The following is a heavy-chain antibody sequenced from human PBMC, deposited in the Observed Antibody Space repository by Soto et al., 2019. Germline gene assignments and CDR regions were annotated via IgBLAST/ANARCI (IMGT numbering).Heavy chain of an antibody. D-gene: IGHD3-10*01. J-gene: IGHJ6*02. CDR2: IYYSGST. CDR3: ARDRSYYGSGSHYYYFYGMDV. Sequence: QVQLQESGPGLVKPSQTLSLTCTVSGGSISSGGYYWSWIRQHPGKGLEWIGYIYYSGSTYYNPSLKSRVTIAVDTSKNQFSLKLSSVTAADTAVYYCARDRSYYGSGSHYYYFYGMDVWGQGTTVTVSS. CDR1: GGSISSGGYY. V-gene: IGHV4-31*03.